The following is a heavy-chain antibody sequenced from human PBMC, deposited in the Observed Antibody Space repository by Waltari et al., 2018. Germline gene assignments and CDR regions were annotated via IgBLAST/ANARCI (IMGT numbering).Heavy chain of an antibody. D-gene: IGHD1-26*01. CDR1: GYTFTSYA. CDR3: ARDLSGSYRGGYFDY. CDR2: MNPNSGNT. J-gene: IGHJ4*02. V-gene: IGHV1-8*01. Sequence: QVQLVQSGAEVKKPGAPGASVTVSCKASGYTFTSYAINWVRQATGQGLEWMGWMNPNSGNTGYAQKFQGRVTMTRNTSISTVYMELSSLRSEDTAVYYCARDLSGSYRGGYFDYWGQGTLVTVSS.